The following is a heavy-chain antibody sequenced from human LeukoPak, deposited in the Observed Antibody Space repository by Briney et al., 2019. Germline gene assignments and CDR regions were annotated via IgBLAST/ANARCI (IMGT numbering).Heavy chain of an antibody. V-gene: IGHV3-53*01. D-gene: IGHD6-19*01. CDR2: IYGGGST. CDR3: ASWPGGWYGEDS. CDR1: GGSISSSGYY. J-gene: IGHJ4*02. Sequence: ETLSLTCTVSGGSISSSGYYWGWIRQPPGKGLEWVSVIYGGGSTYYADSVKGRFTISRDTSKNTLYLQMNSLRAEDTAVYYCASWPGGWYGEDSWGQGTLVTVSS.